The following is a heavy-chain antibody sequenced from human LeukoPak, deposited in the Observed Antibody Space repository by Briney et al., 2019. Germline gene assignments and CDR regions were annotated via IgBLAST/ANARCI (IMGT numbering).Heavy chain of an antibody. CDR1: GYTFSIYG. D-gene: IGHD3-3*01. J-gene: IGHJ4*02. V-gene: IGHV1-18*01. CDR2: ISAYNGYT. Sequence: ASVKVSCKAAGYTFSIYGITWVRHAPGQGLEWMGWISAYNGYTNYAQQFQGRVTMTTDTSTNTAYMELRSLRSDDTAIYYCARDGKGRYDFRENDYWGQGTLVTVSS. CDR3: ARDGKGRYDFRENDY.